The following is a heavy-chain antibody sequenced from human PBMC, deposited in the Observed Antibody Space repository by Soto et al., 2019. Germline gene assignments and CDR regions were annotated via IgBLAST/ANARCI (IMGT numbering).Heavy chain of an antibody. D-gene: IGHD3-16*01. V-gene: IGHV4-59*01. CDR2: IYYTGST. Sequence: QVQLQESGPGLVKPSETLSLTCTVSGGSISSYYWSWIRQPQGKGLEWIGYIYYTGSTNYNPTLKCRVTTSADTSVSQFALQLCAVTAADAAVYYCANFGTYFDLWARGTLVTVSS. J-gene: IGHJ2*01. CDR1: GGSISSYY. CDR3: ANFGTYFDL.